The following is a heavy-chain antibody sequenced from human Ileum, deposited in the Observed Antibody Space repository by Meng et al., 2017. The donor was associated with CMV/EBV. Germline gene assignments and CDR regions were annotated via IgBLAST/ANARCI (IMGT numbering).Heavy chain of an antibody. CDR1: GYTFTSYA. CDR3: ARIESGAHFDS. Sequence: QVQLVQSGAEVKKPGASVKVSCKASGYTFTSYAMHWVRQATGQGLEWMGWINGANGNTKYSQKFQDRVTFTRDTSANTAYMEMRSLRSEDTAVYYCARIESGAHFDSWGQGTLVTVSS. V-gene: IGHV1-3*01. CDR2: INGANGNT. D-gene: IGHD4-17*01. J-gene: IGHJ4*02.